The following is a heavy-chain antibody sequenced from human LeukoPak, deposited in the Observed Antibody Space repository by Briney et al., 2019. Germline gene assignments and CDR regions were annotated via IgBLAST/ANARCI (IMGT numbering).Heavy chain of an antibody. D-gene: IGHD4-11*01. CDR3: AREGSTTDAFDI. Sequence: ASVKVSCKASGYTFTSYGLTWVRQAPGQGLEWMGGIIPIFGTANYAQKFQGRVTITTDESTSTAYIELSSLRSEDTAVYYCAREGSTTDAFDIWGQGTMVTVSS. J-gene: IGHJ3*02. CDR2: IIPIFGTA. CDR1: GYTFTSYG. V-gene: IGHV1-69*05.